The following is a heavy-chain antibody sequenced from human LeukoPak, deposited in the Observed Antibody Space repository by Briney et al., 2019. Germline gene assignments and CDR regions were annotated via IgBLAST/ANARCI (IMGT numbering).Heavy chain of an antibody. CDR2: IYYSGST. D-gene: IGHD3-22*01. J-gene: IGHJ4*02. CDR3: ARGRYDSSGYYPEST. CDR1: GGSISSSSYY. V-gene: IGHV4-39*01. Sequence: SETLSLTCTVSGGSISSSSYYWGWIRQPPGKGLEWIGSIYYSGSTYYNPSLKSRVTISVDTSKNQFSLKLSSVTAADTAVCYCARGRYDSSGYYPESTWGQGTLVTVSS.